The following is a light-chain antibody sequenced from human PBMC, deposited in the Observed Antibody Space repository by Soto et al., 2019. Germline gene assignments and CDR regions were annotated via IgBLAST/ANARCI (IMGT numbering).Light chain of an antibody. Sequence: EIVLTQSPGTLSLYTGERATLSCRASQSVSSSYLAWYQQKPCQAPRLLIYGASSRATGIPDRFSGSGSGTDFTLTISRLEPEDFAVYYCHQYGGSPRTLGQGTKVEIK. CDR2: GAS. CDR1: QSVSSSY. CDR3: HQYGGSPRT. J-gene: IGKJ1*01. V-gene: IGKV3-20*01.